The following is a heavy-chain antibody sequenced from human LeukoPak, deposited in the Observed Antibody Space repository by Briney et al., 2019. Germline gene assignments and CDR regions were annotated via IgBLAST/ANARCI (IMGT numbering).Heavy chain of an antibody. CDR1: GFIFDNYV. CDR3: ATPGGIQPFDY. J-gene: IGHJ4*02. D-gene: IGHD5-18*01. CDR2: ISGSGGST. Sequence: GGSLRLSCAASGFIFDNYVLTWVRQAPGKGLEWVSAISGSGGSTYYADSVKGRFTISRDNSKNTLYLQMNSLRAEDTAVYYCATPGGIQPFDYWGQGTLVTVSS. V-gene: IGHV3-23*01.